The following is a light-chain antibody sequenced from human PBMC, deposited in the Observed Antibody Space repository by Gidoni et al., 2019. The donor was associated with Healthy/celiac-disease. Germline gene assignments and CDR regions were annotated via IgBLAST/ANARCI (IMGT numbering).Light chain of an antibody. CDR2: GNS. Sequence: QSVLTPPPSVSGAPGQRVTISCTGSSSNIGAGYDVHWYQQLPGTAPKLLIYGNSKRPSGVPDRFSGSKSGTSASLAITGLQAEDEADYYCQAYDSSLSGSTVFGGGTKLT. CDR1: SSNIGAGYD. CDR3: QAYDSSLSGSTV. J-gene: IGLJ3*02. V-gene: IGLV1-40*01.